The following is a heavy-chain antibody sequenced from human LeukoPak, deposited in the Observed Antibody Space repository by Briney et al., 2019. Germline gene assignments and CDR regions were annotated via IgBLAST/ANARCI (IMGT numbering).Heavy chain of an antibody. D-gene: IGHD3-10*01. Sequence: PSETLSLTCTVSGGSISSGSYYWSWIRQPAGKGLEWIGRIYTSGSTNYNPSLKSRVTISVDTSKNQFSLKLSSVTAADTAVYYCAREMVRGVIWLDYWGQGTLVTVSS. CDR3: AREMVRGVIWLDY. CDR1: GGSISSGSYY. CDR2: IYTSGST. J-gene: IGHJ4*02. V-gene: IGHV4-61*02.